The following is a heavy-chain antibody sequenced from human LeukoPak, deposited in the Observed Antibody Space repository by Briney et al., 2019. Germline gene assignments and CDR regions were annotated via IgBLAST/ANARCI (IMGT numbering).Heavy chain of an antibody. J-gene: IGHJ4*02. CDR3: ARVTLYGGKIFDY. CDR2: IIPIFGTA. D-gene: IGHD4-23*01. Sequence: SVKVSCKASGGTFSSYAISWVRQAPGQGLEWKGGIIPIFGTANYAQKFQGRVTITADESTSTAYMELSSLRSEDTAVYYCARVTLYGGKIFDYWGQGTLVTVSS. CDR1: GGTFSSYA. V-gene: IGHV1-69*13.